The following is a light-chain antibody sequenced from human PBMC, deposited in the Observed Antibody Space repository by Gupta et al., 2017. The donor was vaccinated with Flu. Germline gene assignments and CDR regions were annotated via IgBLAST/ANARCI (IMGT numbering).Light chain of an antibody. CDR2: RAS. Sequence: REKGARSSGAGKRVRSTYLAWYQQNPAQAPRLLIYRASNRATGVPDRFSGSGSGTDFTLTISRLEPEDFAVYYCQQDGSSSYNFGQGTKVEIK. V-gene: IGKV3-20*01. J-gene: IGKJ2*01. CDR1: KRVRSTY. CDR3: QQDGSSSYN.